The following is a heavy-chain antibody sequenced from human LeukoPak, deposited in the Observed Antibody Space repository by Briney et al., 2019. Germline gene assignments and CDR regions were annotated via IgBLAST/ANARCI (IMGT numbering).Heavy chain of an antibody. CDR3: ARGFRYSYGYSPFDY. CDR1: RFTFSSYA. V-gene: IGHV3-23*01. Sequence: PGGSLRLSCAASRFTFSSYAMSWVRQAPGKGLEWVSAISGSGGSTYYADSVKGQFIISRDNSKDTLYLHMNSLRAEDTAVYYCARGFRYSYGYSPFDYWGQGTLVTVSS. CDR2: ISGSGGST. J-gene: IGHJ4*02. D-gene: IGHD5-18*01.